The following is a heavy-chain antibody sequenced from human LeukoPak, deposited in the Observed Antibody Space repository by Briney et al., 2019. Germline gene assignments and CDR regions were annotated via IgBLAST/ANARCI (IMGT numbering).Heavy chain of an antibody. J-gene: IGHJ5*02. CDR1: GFTFDDYA. CDR3: ARQPGGFDP. V-gene: IGHV3-9*01. CDR2: ISWNSGSI. D-gene: IGHD3-10*01. Sequence: GGSLRLSCAASGFTFDDYAMHWVRQAPGKGLEWVSGISWNSGSIGYADSVKGRFTISRDNAKNSLYLQMNSLRAEDTAVYYCARQPGGFDPWGQGTLVTVSS.